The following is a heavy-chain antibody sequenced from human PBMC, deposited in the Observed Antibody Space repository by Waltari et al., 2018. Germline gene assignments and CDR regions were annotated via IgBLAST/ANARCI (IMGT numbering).Heavy chain of an antibody. CDR3: ASRESSSSDWFDP. J-gene: IGHJ5*02. V-gene: IGHV1-69*13. CDR2: RTPIFGTA. D-gene: IGHD6-6*01. Sequence: QVQLVQSGAEVKKPGSSVKVSCKTSGGTFGTYAISWVRQAPGQGLEWMGRRTPIFGTAYSAQKFHGRVTIIADKSTSTAYMELSSLRPDDTAVYYCASRESSSSDWFDPWGQGTLITVSS. CDR1: GGTFGTYA.